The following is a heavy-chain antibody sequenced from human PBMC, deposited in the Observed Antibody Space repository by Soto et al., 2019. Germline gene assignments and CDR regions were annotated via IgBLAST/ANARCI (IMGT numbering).Heavy chain of an antibody. CDR3: ARVLQHSSWVGDD. CDR2: IYYSGST. D-gene: IGHD6-13*01. CDR1: RGSISSGTNY. V-gene: IGHV4-39*07. J-gene: IGHJ4*02. Sequence: PSETLSLTCTVSRGSISSGTNYWAWIRQPPGKGLEWIANIYYSGSTFYNPSLKSRVTISLDTSKNQFSLKLRSVTAADTAVYFCARVLQHSSWVGDDWGPGTLVTVSS.